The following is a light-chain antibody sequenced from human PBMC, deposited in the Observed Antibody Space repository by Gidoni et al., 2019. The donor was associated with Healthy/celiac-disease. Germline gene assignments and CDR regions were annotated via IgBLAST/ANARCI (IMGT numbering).Light chain of an antibody. Sequence: QSALTQPASVSESPGQSIIISCTGTSSDVGGYNYVSWYQQHPGKDPKLMIYDVSNRPSGVSNRFSGSKSGNTASLTISGLQAEDEADYYCSSYTSSSTLFGGGTKLTVL. CDR3: SSYTSSSTL. CDR2: DVS. V-gene: IGLV2-14*03. CDR1: SSDVGGYNY. J-gene: IGLJ3*02.